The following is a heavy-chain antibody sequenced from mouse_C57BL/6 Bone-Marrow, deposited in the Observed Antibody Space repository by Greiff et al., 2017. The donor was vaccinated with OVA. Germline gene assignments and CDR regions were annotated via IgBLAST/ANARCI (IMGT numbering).Heavy chain of an antibody. D-gene: IGHD1-1*01. CDR3: ARSEAIYYYGSSYAMDY. CDR1: GYTFTSYW. J-gene: IGHJ4*01. V-gene: IGHV1-7*01. CDR2: INPSSGYT. Sequence: QVQLKQSGFELAKPGASVKLSCKASGYTFTSYWMHWVKQRPGQGLEWIGYINPSSGYTKYNQKFKDKATLTADKSSSTAYMQLSSLTYEDSAVYYCARSEAIYYYGSSYAMDYWGQGTSVTVSS.